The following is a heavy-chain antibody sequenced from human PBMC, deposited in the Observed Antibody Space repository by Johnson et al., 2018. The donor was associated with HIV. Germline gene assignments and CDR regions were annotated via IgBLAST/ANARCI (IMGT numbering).Heavy chain of an antibody. V-gene: IGHV3-33*01. J-gene: IGHJ3*02. CDR2: IWYDGSNN. Sequence: VQLVESGGGVVQPGRSLRLSCAASGFTFSNYAMHWVRQAPGKGLEWVAVIWYDGSNNYYADSVKGRFTISKDNSRNTLFLHMNSLRAEDTAVYYCARVQWLILDAFDIWGQGTMVTVSS. CDR3: ARVQWLILDAFDI. D-gene: IGHD6-19*01. CDR1: GFTFSNYA.